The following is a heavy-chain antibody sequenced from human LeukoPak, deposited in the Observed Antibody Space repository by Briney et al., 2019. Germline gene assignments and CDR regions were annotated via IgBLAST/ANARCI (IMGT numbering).Heavy chain of an antibody. J-gene: IGHJ4*02. CDR2: ISSSSSTI. CDR1: GFTFSSYS. Sequence: PGGSLRLSCAASGFTFSSYSVNWVRQAPGKGLEWVSYISSSSSTIYYADSVKGRFTISRDNAKNSLYLQMNSLRAEDTAVYYCARGYDSSGYGYFDYWGQGTLVTVSS. CDR3: ARGYDSSGYGYFDY. V-gene: IGHV3-48*01. D-gene: IGHD3-22*01.